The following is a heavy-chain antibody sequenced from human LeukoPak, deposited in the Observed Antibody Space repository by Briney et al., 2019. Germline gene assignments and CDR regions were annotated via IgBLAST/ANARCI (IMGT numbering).Heavy chain of an antibody. CDR2: IYYSGST. D-gene: IGHD3-22*01. Sequence: SETLSLTCTVSGGSISSYYWSWIRQPPGKGLEWIGYIYYSGSTNYNPSLKSRVTISVDTSKNQFSLKLSTETAAETAVYYCARGYYDSSGYRFDYWGQGTLVTVSS. CDR1: GGSISSYY. CDR3: ARGYYDSSGYRFDY. V-gene: IGHV4-59*01. J-gene: IGHJ4*02.